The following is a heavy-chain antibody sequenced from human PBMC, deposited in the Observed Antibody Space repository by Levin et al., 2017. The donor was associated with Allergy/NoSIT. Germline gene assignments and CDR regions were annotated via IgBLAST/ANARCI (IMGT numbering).Heavy chain of an antibody. CDR3: AKSGFGSSKIQH. V-gene: IGHV3-30*18. J-gene: IGHJ1*01. Sequence: PGGSLRLSCAASGFTFSNYGMHWVRQAPGKGLEWVAVISYHGSNKYYADSVKGRFTISRDNSKNTLYMQMNSLRAEDTAVYYWAKSGFGSSKIQHWGQGTLVTVSS. D-gene: IGHD3-10*01. CDR1: GFTFSNYG. CDR2: ISYHGSNK.